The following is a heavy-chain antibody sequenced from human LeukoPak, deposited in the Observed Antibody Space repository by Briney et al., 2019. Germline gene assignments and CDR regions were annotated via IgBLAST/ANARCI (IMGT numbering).Heavy chain of an antibody. CDR1: GFTFSSYS. J-gene: IGHJ4*02. Sequence: GGSLRLSCAASGFTFSSYSMNWVRQAPGKGLEWVSSISSSSSYIYYADSVKGRFTISRDNAKNSLYLQMNSLRAEDTAVYYCARELAAAGPFDYWGQGTLVTVSS. D-gene: IGHD6-13*01. CDR3: ARELAAAGPFDY. V-gene: IGHV3-21*01. CDR2: ISSSSSYI.